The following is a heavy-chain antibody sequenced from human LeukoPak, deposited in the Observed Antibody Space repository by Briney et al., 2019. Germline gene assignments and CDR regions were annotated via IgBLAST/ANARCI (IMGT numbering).Heavy chain of an antibody. V-gene: IGHV3-74*01. CDR2: VATGGTGP. CDR1: GFTFSGYW. Sequence: GGSLRLSCAASGFTFSGYWMHWVRQAPGKGLVWVSRVATGGTGPSYADSVKGRFTISRDNGKNTLYLQMNSLSAEDTAVYFCARDMGPYGGSPGASWGQGTLVTVSS. J-gene: IGHJ5*02. CDR3: ARDMGPYGGSPGAS. D-gene: IGHD4-23*01.